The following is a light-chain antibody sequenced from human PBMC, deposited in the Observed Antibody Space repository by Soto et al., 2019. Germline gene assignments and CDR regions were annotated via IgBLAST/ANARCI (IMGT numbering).Light chain of an antibody. CDR3: QHYDHFPPT. V-gene: IGKV1-5*03. CDR2: KAS. J-gene: IGKJ2*01. Sequence: DIQMIQSPSTLSAYVGDRVTITCXASQSVNIWLAWYQQKPGKAPKLLIYKASTLESGAPSRFSGSGSGTEFTLTISSLQPDDSATYYCQHYDHFPPTYGQGTKLEI. CDR1: QSVNIW.